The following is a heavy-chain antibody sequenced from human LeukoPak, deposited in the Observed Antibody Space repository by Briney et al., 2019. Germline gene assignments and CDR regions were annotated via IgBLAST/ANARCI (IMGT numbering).Heavy chain of an antibody. V-gene: IGHV3-11*01. Sequence: GGSRSLSCAASGFTFGDYYLGWIGRAPGKGLEGVHYISSTGITTYYADSVKGRFTISRDNAKNSLYLQMNSLRAEDTAVYYCARAGSGWYHYYYYMDVWGKGTTVTISS. CDR2: ISSTGITT. J-gene: IGHJ6*03. CDR1: GFTFGDYY. D-gene: IGHD6-19*01. CDR3: ARAGSGWYHYYYYMDV.